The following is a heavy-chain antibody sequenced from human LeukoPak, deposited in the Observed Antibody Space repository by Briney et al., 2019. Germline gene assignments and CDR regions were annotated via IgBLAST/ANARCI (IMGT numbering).Heavy chain of an antibody. V-gene: IGHV4-31*03. CDR3: AREVGSSRDYYDSSGYYDMTWFDY. J-gene: IGHJ4*02. Sequence: PSETLSLTCTVSGGSISSGGYYWSWIRQHPGKGLEWIGYIYYSGSTYYNPSLKSRVTISVDTSKNQFSLKLSTVTAADTAVYYCAREVGSSRDYYDSSGYYDMTWFDYWGQGTLVTVSS. CDR1: GGSISSGGYY. CDR2: IYYSGST. D-gene: IGHD3-22*01.